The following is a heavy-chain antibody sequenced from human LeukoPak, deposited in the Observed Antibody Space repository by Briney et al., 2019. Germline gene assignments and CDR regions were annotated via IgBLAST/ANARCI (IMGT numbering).Heavy chain of an antibody. CDR3: ARDFFAHGSNSRILFDY. Sequence: PGGSLRLSCSASGFTFSRYWMNWVRQAPGKGLEWVASIKQDGSETYYVDSVKGRFTISRDNAKNSLFLQMNSLRAEDTAVYCCARDFFAHGSNSRILFDYWRQGTLVTVSP. D-gene: IGHD5-24*01. CDR1: GFTFSRYW. J-gene: IGHJ4*02. V-gene: IGHV3-7*01. CDR2: IKQDGSET.